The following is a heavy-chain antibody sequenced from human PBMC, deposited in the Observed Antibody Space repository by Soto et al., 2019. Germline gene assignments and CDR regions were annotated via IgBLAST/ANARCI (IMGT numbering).Heavy chain of an antibody. V-gene: IGHV1-69*01. CDR3: ARSRAGLSYGYDY. J-gene: IGHJ4*02. Sequence: QVQLVQSGAEVKKPGSSVKVSCKASGGTFSSYAISWVRQSPGQGLEWMGGIIPIFGTANYAQKFQGRVTITADESTSTGYMELSRLRSKDTAVYYCARSRAGLSYGYDYCGQGTLVTVSS. D-gene: IGHD5-18*01. CDR1: GGTFSSYA. CDR2: IIPIFGTA.